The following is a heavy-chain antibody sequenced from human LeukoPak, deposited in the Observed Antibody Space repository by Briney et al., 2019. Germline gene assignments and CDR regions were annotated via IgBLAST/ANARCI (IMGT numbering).Heavy chain of an antibody. CDR1: GGSISGYY. Sequence: SETLSLTCSVSGGSISGYYWSWIRQPAGKGLEWIGRIYTSGSTNYNPSLKSRVTMSVDTSKNRFSLKLSSVTAADTAVYYCARDGDIAAAGLDAFDIWGQGTMVTVSS. CDR2: IYTSGST. J-gene: IGHJ3*02. V-gene: IGHV4-4*07. D-gene: IGHD6-13*01. CDR3: ARDGDIAAAGLDAFDI.